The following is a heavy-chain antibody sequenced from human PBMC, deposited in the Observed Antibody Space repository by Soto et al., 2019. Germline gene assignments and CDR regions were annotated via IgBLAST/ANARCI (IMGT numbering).Heavy chain of an antibody. D-gene: IGHD5-18*01. Sequence: QVQLVQSGAEVKKPGASVKVSCKASGYTFTNYAMHWVRQVPGQRPEWMGWIYAGNGNTKYSQKFQGRVTITRDTSASTAYMELSSLRSEDTAVYYCARGLNGYLHYFDYWGQGTLVTVSS. CDR2: IYAGNGNT. J-gene: IGHJ4*02. CDR3: ARGLNGYLHYFDY. CDR1: GYTFTNYA. V-gene: IGHV1-3*01.